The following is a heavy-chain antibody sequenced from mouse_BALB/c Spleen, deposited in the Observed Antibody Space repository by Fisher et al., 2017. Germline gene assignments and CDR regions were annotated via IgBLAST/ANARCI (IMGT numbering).Heavy chain of an antibody. J-gene: IGHJ4*01. CDR3: ARGGIYAMDY. Sequence: KFKGKATMTVDKSSSTAYMELARLTSEDSAIYYCARGGIYAMDYWGQGTSVTVSS. V-gene: IGHV1S137*01.